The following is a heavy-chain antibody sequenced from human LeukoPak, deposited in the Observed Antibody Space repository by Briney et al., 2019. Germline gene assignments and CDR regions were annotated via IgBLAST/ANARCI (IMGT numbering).Heavy chain of an antibody. CDR1: GFTFSDYA. V-gene: IGHV3-30*04. Sequence: GGSLRLSCAASGFTFSDYAIHWVRQAPGKGLEWVAVISYDGSDKYYADSVKGQFTISRDNSKNTLYVQMNSLRAEDTAVYYCLFGDSQIDYWGQGTLVTVSS. CDR3: LFGDSQIDY. CDR2: ISYDGSDK. J-gene: IGHJ4*02. D-gene: IGHD4-17*01.